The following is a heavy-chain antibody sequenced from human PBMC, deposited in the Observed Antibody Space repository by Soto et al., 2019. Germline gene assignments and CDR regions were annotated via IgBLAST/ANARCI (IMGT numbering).Heavy chain of an antibody. V-gene: IGHV3-7*01. J-gene: IGHJ4*02. CDR1: GFTFSSYW. CDR3: ARDRRAHNAYYFDD. CDR2: IKQDGSEK. Sequence: EVQLVESGGGLVQPGGSLRLSCAASGFTFSSYWMSWVRQAPGKGLEWVANIKQDGSEKYYVDSVKGRFTISRDNAKNSLYLQMNSLRAEDTAVYYCARDRRAHNAYYFDDWGQGTLVTVSS. D-gene: IGHD1-1*01.